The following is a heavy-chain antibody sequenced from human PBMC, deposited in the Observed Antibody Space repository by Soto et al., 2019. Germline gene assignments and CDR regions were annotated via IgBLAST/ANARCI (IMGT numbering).Heavy chain of an antibody. D-gene: IGHD3-16*01. CDR2: ISYDGSNK. CDR1: GFTFSNAW. J-gene: IGHJ3*02. V-gene: IGHV3-30*18. Sequence: VQLVESGGGLVKPGGSLRLSCAASGFTFSNAWMSWVRQAPGKGLEWVAVISYDGSNKYYADSVKGRFIISRDNSKNTLYLQMNSLRAEDTAVYYCAKGRQTFPSLRGNAFDIWGQGTMVTVSS. CDR3: AKGRQTFPSLRGNAFDI.